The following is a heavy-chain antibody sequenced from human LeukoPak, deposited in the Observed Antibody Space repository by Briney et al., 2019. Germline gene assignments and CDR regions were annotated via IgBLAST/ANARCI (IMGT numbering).Heavy chain of an antibody. V-gene: IGHV3-23*01. Sequence: GGSLRLSCAGSGFTFNNYAMSWVRRAPRKGLEWVSTIMIGGDGKHYADSVKGRFTISRDNAKNSLYLQINSLRAEDTAVYYCARSSYSSSSSVWGQGTMVTVSS. D-gene: IGHD6-6*01. CDR2: IMIGGDGK. CDR3: ARSSYSSSSSV. CDR1: GFTFNNYA. J-gene: IGHJ3*01.